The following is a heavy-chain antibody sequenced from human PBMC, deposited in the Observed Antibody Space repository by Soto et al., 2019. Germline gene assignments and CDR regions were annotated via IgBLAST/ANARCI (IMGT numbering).Heavy chain of an antibody. CDR2: ISYDGSNK. D-gene: IGHD6-19*01. J-gene: IGHJ6*02. Sequence: QVQLVESGGGVVQPGRSLRLSCAASGFTFSGYGMHWVRQAPGKGLEWVAVISYDGSNKYYADSVKGRFTISRDNSKNTLYLQMNSLRAEDTAVYYCAKTPDVGSGWYVSTLDDYYGMDVWGQGTTVTVSS. CDR1: GFTFSGYG. V-gene: IGHV3-30*18. CDR3: AKTPDVGSGWYVSTLDDYYGMDV.